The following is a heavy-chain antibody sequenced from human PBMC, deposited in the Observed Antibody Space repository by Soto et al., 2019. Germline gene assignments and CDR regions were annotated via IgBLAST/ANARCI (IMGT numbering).Heavy chain of an antibody. Sequence: QVQLVQSGAEVKKPGASVKVSCKASGYIFTSYGISWVRQAPGQGLEWMGWISADNDNTNYAQKFQGRVTMTTDTATSTAYMERRSLRSDDMAVYYCARSEVPLGYWGQGTLVTVSS. J-gene: IGHJ4*02. CDR2: ISADNDNT. CDR3: ARSEVPLGY. CDR1: GYIFTSYG. V-gene: IGHV1-18*03. D-gene: IGHD3-16*01.